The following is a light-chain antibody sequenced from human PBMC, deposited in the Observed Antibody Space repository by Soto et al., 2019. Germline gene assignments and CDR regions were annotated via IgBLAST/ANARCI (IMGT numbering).Light chain of an antibody. Sequence: QSALTQPASVSGSPGQSITISCSGTSSDVGGSDSVSWYQQHPGKAPKLMIYDVSNRPSGVSNRFSGSKSGNTASLTISGLQAEDEADYYCSSYTSSSTVVFGGGTKPTVL. J-gene: IGLJ2*01. CDR1: SSDVGGSDS. V-gene: IGLV2-14*01. CDR2: DVS. CDR3: SSYTSSSTVV.